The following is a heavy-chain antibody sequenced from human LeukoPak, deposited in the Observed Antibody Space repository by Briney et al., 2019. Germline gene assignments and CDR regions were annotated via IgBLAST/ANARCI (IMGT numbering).Heavy chain of an antibody. Sequence: GGSLRLSCTASGFTFSNYSMNWVRQAPGKGLEWISYITPRGSTIYYADSVKGRFTISGDNAKNSLFLQMNSLRDEDTAIYYCATGGGGYWGQGTLVTVSS. CDR1: GFTFSNYS. CDR3: ATGGGGY. V-gene: IGHV3-48*02. D-gene: IGHD2-15*01. CDR2: ITPRGSTI. J-gene: IGHJ4*02.